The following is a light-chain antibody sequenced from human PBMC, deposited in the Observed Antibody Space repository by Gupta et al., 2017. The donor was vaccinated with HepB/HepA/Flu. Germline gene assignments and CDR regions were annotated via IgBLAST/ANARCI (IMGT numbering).Light chain of an antibody. V-gene: IGKV3-20*01. J-gene: IGKJ4*01. CDR2: GAS. Sequence: EIVLTQSPGTLSLSPGERATLSCRASQSVSSSYLAWYQQKPGQAPRLLIYGASSRATGIPDRFSGSGSGTDFTLTISRREPEDFAVYYCQQDGSSPPNTFGGGTKVEIK. CDR1: QSVSSSY. CDR3: QQDGSSPPNT.